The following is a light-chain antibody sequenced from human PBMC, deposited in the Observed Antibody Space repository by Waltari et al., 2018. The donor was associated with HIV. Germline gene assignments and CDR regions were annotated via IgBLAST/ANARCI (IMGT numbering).Light chain of an antibody. V-gene: IGKV1-39*01. J-gene: IGKJ4*01. Sequence: DIQMTQSPSSLSVSIGDRVTITCRASQTINNYLNWYQQKPGKAPNLLIFATSSLQTGVTSRFSGSGSGTEFTLTISSLQPEDFGTYYCQQSYSNPSFGGGTKVEIK. CDR2: ATS. CDR1: QTINNY. CDR3: QQSYSNPS.